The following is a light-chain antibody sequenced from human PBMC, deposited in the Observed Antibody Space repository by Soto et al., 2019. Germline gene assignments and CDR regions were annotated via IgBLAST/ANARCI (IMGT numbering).Light chain of an antibody. J-gene: IGKJ1*01. CDR3: QQYNSWPPT. Sequence: EIVLTQSPGTLSLSPGERATLSCRASQSVSSNYLAWYQQKPGQAPRLLISGASGRATGIPARFSGSGSGTEFTLTITSLQSEDFALYYCQQYNSWPPTFGQGTKVDIK. V-gene: IGKV3-15*01. CDR2: GAS. CDR1: QSVSSN.